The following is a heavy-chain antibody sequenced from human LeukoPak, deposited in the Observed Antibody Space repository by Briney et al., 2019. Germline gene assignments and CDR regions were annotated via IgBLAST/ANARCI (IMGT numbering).Heavy chain of an antibody. Sequence: PGPTLVNPTQTLTLTCTFSGFSLSTSGVGVGWIRQPPGKALEWLALIYWNDDKRYSPSLKSRLTITKDTSKNQVVLTMTNMDPVDTATYYCAHSSEAGDYFHFDYWGQGTLVTVSS. J-gene: IGHJ4*02. CDR2: IYWNDDK. CDR3: AHSSEAGDYFHFDY. CDR1: GFSLSTSGVG. V-gene: IGHV2-5*01. D-gene: IGHD4-17*01.